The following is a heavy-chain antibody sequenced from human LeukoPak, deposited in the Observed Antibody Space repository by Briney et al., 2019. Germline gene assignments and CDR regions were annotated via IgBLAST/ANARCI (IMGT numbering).Heavy chain of an antibody. CDR3: ARGGYSSSWYHFDY. CDR2: IYSGGTT. J-gene: IGHJ4*02. CDR1: GFTVSSNY. D-gene: IGHD6-13*01. Sequence: GGSLRLSCAASGFTVSSNYMSWVRQAPGKGLEWVSVIYSGGTTNYADSVKGRFTISRDNSKNTLFLQMNSLRAEDTAVYYRARGGYSSSWYHFDYWGQGTLVTVSS. V-gene: IGHV3-53*01.